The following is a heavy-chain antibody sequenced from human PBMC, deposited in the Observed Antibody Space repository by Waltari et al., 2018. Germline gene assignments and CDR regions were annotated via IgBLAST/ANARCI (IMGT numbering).Heavy chain of an antibody. V-gene: IGHV4-59*08. J-gene: IGHJ5*02. D-gene: IGHD3-3*01. CDR2: IYYSGST. CDR3: ARQKEDFWSGYYSNWFDP. Sequence: QVQLQESGPGLVKPSETLSLTCTVSGGSISSYYWSWIRQPPGKGLEWIGYIYYSGSTNYNPSLKSRVTISVDTSKNQFSLKLSSVTAADTAVYYCARQKEDFWSGYYSNWFDPWGQGTLVTVS. CDR1: GGSISSYY.